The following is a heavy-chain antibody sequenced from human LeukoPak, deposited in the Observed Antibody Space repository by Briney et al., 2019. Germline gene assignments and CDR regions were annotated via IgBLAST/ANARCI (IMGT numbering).Heavy chain of an antibody. CDR3: ARGRLDAFDI. Sequence: PGGSLRLSCAASGFTFSSYGMHWVRQAPGKGLDWVAFIHHDGSNKYYADSVKGRFTISRDNSKNTLYLQMNSLRAEDTAVYYCARGRLDAFDIWGQGTMVTVSS. CDR2: IHHDGSNK. J-gene: IGHJ3*02. V-gene: IGHV3-30*02. CDR1: GFTFSSYG.